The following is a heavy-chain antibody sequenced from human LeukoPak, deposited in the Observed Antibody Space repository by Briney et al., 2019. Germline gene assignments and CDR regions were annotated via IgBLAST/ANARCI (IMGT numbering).Heavy chain of an antibody. CDR3: ARDEGDWNRDAFDI. V-gene: IGHV4-31*03. Sequence: SETLSLTCTVSGGSISSGDYYWSWIRQHPGKGLEWIGYIYYSGSTYYNPSLKSRVTISVDTSKNQFSLKLSSVTAADTAVYYCARDEGDWNRDAFDIWGQGTMVTVSS. J-gene: IGHJ3*02. D-gene: IGHD1-1*01. CDR1: GGSISSGDYY. CDR2: IYYSGST.